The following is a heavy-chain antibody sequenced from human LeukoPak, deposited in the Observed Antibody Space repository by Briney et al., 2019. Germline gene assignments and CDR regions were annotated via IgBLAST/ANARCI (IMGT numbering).Heavy chain of an antibody. D-gene: IGHD3-22*01. V-gene: IGHV3-7*05. J-gene: IGHJ4*02. CDR1: GFTFSSYW. CDR2: IKRDGSEK. Sequence: TGGSLRLSCAAAGFTFSSYWMSWVRQAPGKGLEWVANIKRDGSEKYYVDSVKGRFTISRDNAKNSLYLEMNSLRAEDTAVYYCVRERTNYYDSSGYYWGQGTLVTVSS. CDR3: VRERTNYYDSSGYY.